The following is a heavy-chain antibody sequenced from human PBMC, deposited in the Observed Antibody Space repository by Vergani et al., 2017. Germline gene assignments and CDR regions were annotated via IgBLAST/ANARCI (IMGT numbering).Heavy chain of an antibody. D-gene: IGHD3-3*01. J-gene: IGHJ4*02. CDR2: ISSSSSYI. CDR1: GFTFSSYS. Sequence: EVQLVESGGGLVKPGGSLRLSCAASGFTFSSYSMNWVRQAPGKGLEWVSSISSSSSYIYYADSVKGRFTISRDNAKNSLYLQMNSLRAEDTAVYYCAREENYDFWSGYPQGVGYWGQGTLVTVSS. V-gene: IGHV3-21*01. CDR3: AREENYDFWSGYPQGVGY.